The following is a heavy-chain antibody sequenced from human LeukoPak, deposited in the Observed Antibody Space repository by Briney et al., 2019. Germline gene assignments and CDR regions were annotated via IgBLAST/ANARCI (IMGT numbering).Heavy chain of an antibody. V-gene: IGHV3-48*01. CDR3: ARDGSDILGDY. J-gene: IGHJ4*02. CDR1: GFSFSTYS. CDR2: ISQSSSII. Sequence: GGSLRLSCEASGFSFSTYSMNWVRQAPGKGLEWISYISQSSSIIFYADSVRGRFTISRDNAKTSLYLQMNSLRAEDTAVYSCARDGSDILGDYWGQGTLVTVSS. D-gene: IGHD3-9*01.